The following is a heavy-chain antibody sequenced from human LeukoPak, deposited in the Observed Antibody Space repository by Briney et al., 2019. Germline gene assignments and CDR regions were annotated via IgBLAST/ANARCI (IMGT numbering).Heavy chain of an antibody. V-gene: IGHV4-39*02. CDR3: VRERRQARDFDY. CDR2: IFRTGIT. CDR1: GGSISSSSYF. Sequence: KPSETLSLTCTVSGGSISSSSYFWDWIRPPPGQGLEWIGSIFRTGITYYNPSLRSRVTTSLDTSKNQSSLKLSSVTAAETAVYYCVRERRQARDFDYWGQGTLVTVSS. J-gene: IGHJ4*02.